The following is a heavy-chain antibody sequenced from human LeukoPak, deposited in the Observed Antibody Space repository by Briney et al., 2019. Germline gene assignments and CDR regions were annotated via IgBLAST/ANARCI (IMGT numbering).Heavy chain of an antibody. CDR2: IIPIFGTS. D-gene: IGHD3-22*01. J-gene: IGHJ4*02. Sequence: SVKVSCKASGGTFSSYIISWVRQAPGQGLEWMGGIIPIFGTSNYALKFQGRVTIIADESTSTVYMELSSLRSEDTAVYYCARDQDPHYYDSSGYYIYYWGQGTLVTVSS. CDR1: GGTFSSYI. V-gene: IGHV1-69*13. CDR3: ARDQDPHYYDSSGYYIYY.